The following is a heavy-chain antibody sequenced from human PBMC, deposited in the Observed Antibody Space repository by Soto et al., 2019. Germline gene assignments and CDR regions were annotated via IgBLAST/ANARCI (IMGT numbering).Heavy chain of an antibody. CDR1: GFTFSSYA. J-gene: IGHJ3*02. Sequence: EVQLLESGGGLVQPGGSLRLSCAASGFTFSSYAMSWVRQAPGKGLEWVSAISGSGGSTYYADSVKGRFTISRDNPKNTLYLQMNSLRAEDPSVYYCAKGDDYGSVNLGAFDTWGQGTMVTVSS. D-gene: IGHD3-10*01. CDR3: AKGDDYGSVNLGAFDT. V-gene: IGHV3-23*01. CDR2: ISGSGGST.